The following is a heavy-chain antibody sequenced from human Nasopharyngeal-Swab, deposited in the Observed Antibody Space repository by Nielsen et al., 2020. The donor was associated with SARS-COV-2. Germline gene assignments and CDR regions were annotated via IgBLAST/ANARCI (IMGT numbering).Heavy chain of an antibody. Sequence: GESLKISCAASGFTFSTYDMSWVRQASGKGLEWVGRIRSKGNSYATEYAASVEGRFTISRDDSKNTAYLQMNSLRAEDTAVYYCAKKGIAVAGTYFDYWGQGTLVTVSS. CDR2: IRSKGNSYAT. CDR1: GFTFSTYD. D-gene: IGHD6-19*01. V-gene: IGHV3-73*01. J-gene: IGHJ4*02. CDR3: AKKGIAVAGTYFDY.